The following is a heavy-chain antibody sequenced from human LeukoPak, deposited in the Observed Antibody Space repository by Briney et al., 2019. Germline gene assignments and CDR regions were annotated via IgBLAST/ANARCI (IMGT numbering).Heavy chain of an antibody. V-gene: IGHV1-18*01. CDR3: ARVLRYFDWLPSPHFDY. CDR2: ISAYNGNT. CDR1: GYTFTSYG. Sequence: GSSVKVSCKASGYTFTSYGISWVRQAPGQGLEWMGWISAYNGNTNYAQKLQGRVTMTTDTSTSTAYMELRSLRSDDTAVYYCARVLRYFDWLPSPHFDYWGQGTLVTVSS. D-gene: IGHD3-9*01. J-gene: IGHJ4*02.